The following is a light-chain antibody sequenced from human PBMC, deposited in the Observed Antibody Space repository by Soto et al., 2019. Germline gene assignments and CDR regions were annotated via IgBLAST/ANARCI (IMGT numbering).Light chain of an antibody. V-gene: IGKV3-20*01. CDR3: HQSGTSS. Sequence: EIVLTQSPGTLSLSPGERATLSCRASQSVSSSYLAWYQQKAGQAPRLLIYGASSRATGIPDRCSGSGSETNFTLTISRLEPVDFSVYYCHQSGTSSFGQGTRLEIK. J-gene: IGKJ5*01. CDR1: QSVSSSY. CDR2: GAS.